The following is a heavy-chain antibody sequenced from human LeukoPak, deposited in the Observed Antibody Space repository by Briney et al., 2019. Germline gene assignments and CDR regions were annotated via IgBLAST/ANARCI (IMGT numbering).Heavy chain of an antibody. CDR3: ARIPEY. CDR2: IIRNGGDT. Sequence: GGSLRLSCTASGFNFSSYAMHWVRQGPGKGLEFVSAIIRNGGDTSYGNSVRGRFIISRDNSKNTVYLQMGSLRSEDAGVYYCARIPEYWGQGTLVSVSS. J-gene: IGHJ4*02. CDR1: GFNFSSYA. V-gene: IGHV3-64*01.